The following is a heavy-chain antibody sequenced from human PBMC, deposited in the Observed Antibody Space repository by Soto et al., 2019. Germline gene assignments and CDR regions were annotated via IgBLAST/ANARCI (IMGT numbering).Heavy chain of an antibody. CDR3: ARGRQFDS. CDR2: IFPSGTT. V-gene: IGHV4-30-2*01. CDR1: GGSLTSGSYS. J-gene: IGHJ4*02. Sequence: QLQLRESGSRLVKPSQTLSLTCAVSGGSLTSGSYSWNWIRQPPGKGLEWIGYIFPSGTTYYNPPLKRRVSISIDVSRNQFSLNRRSLTAADTAVYYCARGRQFDSWGQGTLVTVSS.